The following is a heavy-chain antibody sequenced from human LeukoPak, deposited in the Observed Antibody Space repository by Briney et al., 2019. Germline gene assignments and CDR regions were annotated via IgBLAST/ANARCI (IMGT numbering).Heavy chain of an antibody. CDR1: GFTFSSYA. CDR2: ISGSGGST. CDR3: ARVFFPEGEWLRFRYYYYYMDV. J-gene: IGHJ6*03. V-gene: IGHV3-23*01. D-gene: IGHD5-12*01. Sequence: GGSLRLSCAASGFTFSSYAMSWVRQAPGKGLEWVSAISGSGGSTYYADSVKGRFTISRDNSKNTLYLQMNSLRAEDTAVYYCARVFFPEGEWLRFRYYYYYMDVWGKGTTVTISS.